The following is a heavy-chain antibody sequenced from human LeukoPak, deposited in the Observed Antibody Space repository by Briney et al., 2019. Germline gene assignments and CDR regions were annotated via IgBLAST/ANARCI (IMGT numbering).Heavy chain of an antibody. Sequence: GGSLRLSCAASGFTFSNAWMSWVRQAPGKGLEWVGRIKSKTDGGTTDYAAPVKGRFTISRDDSKNTLYLQMNSLKTEDTAVYYCTTAPPYYYYYYMDVWGKGTTVTVSS. J-gene: IGHJ6*03. CDR2: IKSKTDGGTT. CDR3: TTAPPYYYYYYMDV. CDR1: GFTFSNAW. V-gene: IGHV3-15*01.